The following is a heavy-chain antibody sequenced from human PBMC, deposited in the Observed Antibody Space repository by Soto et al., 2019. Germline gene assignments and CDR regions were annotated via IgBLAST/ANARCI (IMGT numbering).Heavy chain of an antibody. CDR3: ARAYTGSDYYGSGIFDY. Sequence: SETLYLTCTVSGGPISSGGYYGSWIRQHPGKGLEWIGYIYYSGSTYYNPSLKSRVTISVDTSKNQFSLKLSSVTAADTAVYYCARAYTGSDYYGSGIFDYWGQGTLVAV. V-gene: IGHV4-31*03. D-gene: IGHD3-10*01. CDR2: IYYSGST. CDR1: GGPISSGGYY. J-gene: IGHJ4*02.